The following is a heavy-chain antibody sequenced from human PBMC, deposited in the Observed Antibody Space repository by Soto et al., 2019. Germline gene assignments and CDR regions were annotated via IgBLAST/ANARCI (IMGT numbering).Heavy chain of an antibody. D-gene: IGHD7-27*01. CDR3: ARTGDYLVED. CDR1: GDSVSSKSAA. J-gene: IGHJ4*02. CDR2: TYYRSKWSS. V-gene: IGHV6-1*01. Sequence: SQTLSLTCAISGDSVSSKSAAWHWIRQSPSRGLEWLGRTYYRSKWSSNYAVSVKSRITINPDTSKNQFSLQLRSVTPDDTAMDCCARTGDYLVEDWGQGTLVTGSS.